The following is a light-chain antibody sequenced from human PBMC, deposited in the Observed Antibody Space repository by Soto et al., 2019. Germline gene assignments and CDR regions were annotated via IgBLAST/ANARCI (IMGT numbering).Light chain of an antibody. CDR3: RHYGGSSWT. CDR1: QSVSSSY. J-gene: IGKJ1*01. V-gene: IGKV3-20*01. Sequence: ILLTQSSGTLSWSPGERATLSCRASQSVSSSYLAWYHQKPGQAPRLLIFGASSSATGIPDRFSGRGSVTDFTPTISRLEPEDLAANSCRHYGGSSWTLG. CDR2: GAS.